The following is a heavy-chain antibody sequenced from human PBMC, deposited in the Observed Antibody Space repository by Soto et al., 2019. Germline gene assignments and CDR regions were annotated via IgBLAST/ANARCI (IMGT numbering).Heavy chain of an antibody. D-gene: IGHD1-7*01. V-gene: IGHV3-11*01. CDR1: GFTFGDYY. CDR2: IGNRGTGI. CDR3: ARDPRFHNWNYNSS. Sequence: GWSLRLSCEASGFTFGDYYMTWIRQAPGKGLEWVSFIGNRGTGIYYADSVKGRFTIFRDNAKNSLYLQMNSLRAEDTAMYYCARDPRFHNWNYNSSWGQGTLLTVSS. J-gene: IGHJ4*02.